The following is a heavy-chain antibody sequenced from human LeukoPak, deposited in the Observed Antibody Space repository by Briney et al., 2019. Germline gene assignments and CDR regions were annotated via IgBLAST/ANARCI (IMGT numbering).Heavy chain of an antibody. D-gene: IGHD6-13*01. Sequence: GGSLRLSWAASGFMFSSYWMAWVRQAPGKGLEWVAHIKEDGSQKYSVDSVKGRFTISRDNAKNSLYLQMNSLRAEDTAVYYCTRTGYRSNWYVPNWGQGTLVTVSS. J-gene: IGHJ4*02. CDR2: IKEDGSQK. CDR3: TRTGYRSNWYVPN. CDR1: GFMFSSYW. V-gene: IGHV3-7*01.